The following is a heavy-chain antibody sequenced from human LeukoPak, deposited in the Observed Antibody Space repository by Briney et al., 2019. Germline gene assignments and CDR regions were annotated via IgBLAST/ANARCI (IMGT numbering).Heavy chain of an antibody. J-gene: IGHJ4*02. CDR2: ISSSSSYI. CDR3: ARDHRNRFWRSSGFDY. V-gene: IGHV3-21*01. CDR1: GFTFSSYS. D-gene: IGHD6-6*01. Sequence: PGGSLRLSCAASGFTFSSYSMNWVRQAPGKGLEWVSSISSSSSYIYYADSVKGRFTISRDNAKNSLYLQMNSLRAEDTAVYYCARDHRNRFWRSSGFDYWGQGTLVTVSS.